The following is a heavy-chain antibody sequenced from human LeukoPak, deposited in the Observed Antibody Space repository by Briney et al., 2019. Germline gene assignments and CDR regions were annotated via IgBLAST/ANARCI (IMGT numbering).Heavy chain of an antibody. CDR3: AKATTSSGYYAPFDL. V-gene: IGHV3-30*18. CDR2: TSFDGSNK. Sequence: GGSLRLSCAVSGFRRHGVHWVRQAPGKGLEWVAVTSFDGSNKYYSDSVKGRFTISRDTSKHTFFLQMDSLRNQDTAVYYCAKATTSSGYYAPFDLWGQGTLVTVSS. CDR1: GFRRHG. D-gene: IGHD3-22*01. J-gene: IGHJ4*02.